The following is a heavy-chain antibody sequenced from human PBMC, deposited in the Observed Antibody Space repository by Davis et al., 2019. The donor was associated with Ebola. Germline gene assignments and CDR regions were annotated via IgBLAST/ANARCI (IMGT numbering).Heavy chain of an antibody. CDR2: ISAYNGNT. CDR1: GYTFTRHG. Sequence: AASVKVSCKASGYTFTRHGISWVRQAPGQGLEWMGWISAYNGNTNYAQNLQGRVTMTTDTSTSTAYMEVRSLRYDDTAVYYCARAVTMVLPSGWFDPWGQRTLVTVSS. CDR3: ARAVTMVLPSGWFDP. D-gene: IGHD3-10*01. J-gene: IGHJ5*02. V-gene: IGHV1-18*01.